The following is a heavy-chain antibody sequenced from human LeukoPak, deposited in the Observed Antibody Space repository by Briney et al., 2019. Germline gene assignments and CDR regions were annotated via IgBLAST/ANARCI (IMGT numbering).Heavy chain of an antibody. CDR3: ARHNYPYDSGGYYYAY. V-gene: IGHV3-21*01. CDR2: ISSSSSYI. CDR1: GFTFSSYS. Sequence: GGSLRLSCAASGFTFSSYSMNWVRQAPGKGLEWVSSISSSSSYIYYADSVKGRFTISRDNAKNSLYLQMNSLRAEDTAVYYCARHNYPYDSGGYYYAYWGQGTLVTASS. J-gene: IGHJ4*02. D-gene: IGHD3-22*01.